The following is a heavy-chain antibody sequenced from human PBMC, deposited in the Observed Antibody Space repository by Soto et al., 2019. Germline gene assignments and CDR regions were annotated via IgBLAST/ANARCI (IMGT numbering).Heavy chain of an antibody. V-gene: IGHV4-61*01. CDR2: IYYSGST. Sequence: PSETLSLTCTVSGGSVSSGSYYWSWIRQPPGKGLEWIGYIYYSGSTNYNPSLKSRVTISVDTSKNQFSLKLSSVTAADTAVYYCARDSLYYDFWSGYYSPHYHYGMDVWGQGTTVTVSS. CDR1: GGSVSSGSYY. D-gene: IGHD3-3*01. CDR3: ARDSLYYDFWSGYYSPHYHYGMDV. J-gene: IGHJ6*02.